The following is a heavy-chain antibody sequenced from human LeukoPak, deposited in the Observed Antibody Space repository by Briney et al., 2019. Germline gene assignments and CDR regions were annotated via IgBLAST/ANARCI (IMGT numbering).Heavy chain of an antibody. CDR3: ARGGYYDFWSGYLKGLYYFDY. CDR1: GGSISNSDVY. Sequence: SETLSLTCTVSGGSISNSDVYWGWIRQPPGKGLEWIATIYYTGNTYYNPSLKSRVTISVDTSKNQFSLKLSSVTAADTAVYYCARGGYYDFWSGYLKGLYYFDYWGQGTLVTVSS. D-gene: IGHD3-3*01. V-gene: IGHV4-39*01. J-gene: IGHJ4*02. CDR2: IYYTGNT.